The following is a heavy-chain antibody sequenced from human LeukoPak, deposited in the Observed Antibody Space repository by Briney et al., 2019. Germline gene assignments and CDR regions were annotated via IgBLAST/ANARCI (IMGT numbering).Heavy chain of an antibody. V-gene: IGHV4-59*01. CDR3: ARIRESGGWHFLFDY. CDR2: ISYSGST. J-gene: IGHJ4*02. CDR1: GGAISDYY. D-gene: IGHD6-19*01. Sequence: NPSETLSLTCIVSGGAISDYYWSWIRQPPGKGLEWIGYISYSGSTNYNPSLKSRVTISADTSKNLLSLKVTSVTAADTAVYYCARIRESGGWHFLFDYWGRGTLVTVSS.